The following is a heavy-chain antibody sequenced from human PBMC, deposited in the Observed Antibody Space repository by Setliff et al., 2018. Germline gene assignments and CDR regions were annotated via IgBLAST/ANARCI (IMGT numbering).Heavy chain of an antibody. CDR3: ARGRNVAARLFDS. Sequence: SETLSLTCTVSGGSVGNSHYYWNWLRQPAGKGLEWIGHINRRGSTNFSPSLKSRVTISVDASKNQFSLRVTSVTAADTAVYFCARGRNVAARLFDSWGQGTLVTVSS. CDR2: INRRGST. V-gene: IGHV4-61*10. D-gene: IGHD6-6*01. J-gene: IGHJ4*02. CDR1: GGSVGNSHYY.